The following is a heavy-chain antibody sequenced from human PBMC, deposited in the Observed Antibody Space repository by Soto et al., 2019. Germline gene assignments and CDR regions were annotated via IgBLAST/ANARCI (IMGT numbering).Heavy chain of an antibody. Sequence: GGSLRLSCAASGFTVSSNYMSWVRQAPGKGLEWVSVIYSGGSTYYADSVKGRFTISRDNSKNTLYLQMNSLRAEDTAVYYCARGSVAPLGWPLDYWGQGTLVTVSS. CDR1: GFTVSSNY. D-gene: IGHD3-10*01. CDR2: IYSGGST. J-gene: IGHJ4*02. V-gene: IGHV3-66*01. CDR3: ARGSVAPLGWPLDY.